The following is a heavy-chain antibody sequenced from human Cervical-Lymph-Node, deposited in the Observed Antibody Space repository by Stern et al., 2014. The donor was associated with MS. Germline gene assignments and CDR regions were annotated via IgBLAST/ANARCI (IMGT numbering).Heavy chain of an antibody. V-gene: IGHV3-9*01. CDR2: ISWNRGSI. J-gene: IGHJ4*02. CDR3: AKAGYDTLTGYIYYFDY. CDR1: GFTFDDYA. Sequence: EVQLVESGGGLVQPGRSLRLSCAASGFTFDDYAMHWVRQAPGKGLEWVSGISWNRGSIGHADSVKGRFTISRDNAQHFMYLQMNSLRAEDTAFYYCAKAGYDTLTGYIYYFDYWGQGTLVTVSS. D-gene: IGHD3-9*01.